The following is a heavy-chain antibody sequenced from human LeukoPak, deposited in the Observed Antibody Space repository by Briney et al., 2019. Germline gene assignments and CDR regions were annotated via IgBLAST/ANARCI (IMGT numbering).Heavy chain of an antibody. Sequence: GGSLRLSCAVSGFTVSGDYMSWVRQAPGKGLEWVSVMYTGGATYYADSVKGRFTISRDNSKNTLYLQMNSLRAEDTAVYYCAKAISVGATTDAADWGQGTLVTVSS. CDR2: MYTGGAT. CDR1: GFTVSGDY. J-gene: IGHJ4*02. V-gene: IGHV3-53*01. CDR3: AKAISVGATTDAAD. D-gene: IGHD1-26*01.